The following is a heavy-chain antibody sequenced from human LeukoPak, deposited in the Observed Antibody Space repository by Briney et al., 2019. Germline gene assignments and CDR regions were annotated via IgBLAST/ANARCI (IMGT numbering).Heavy chain of an antibody. J-gene: IGHJ4*02. CDR3: ATDQRYAFDY. V-gene: IGHV3-48*02. CDR2: VRTTAEGAKYA. D-gene: IGHD3-9*01. CDR1: GFSFTDYP. Sequence: GGSLRLSCATSGFSFTDYPMNWVRQAPGKGLEWISNVRTTAEGAKYAYYADSVKGRVTISRDDGKNTLYLHMNSLRDDDTAVYYCATDQRYAFDYWGQGILVTVSS.